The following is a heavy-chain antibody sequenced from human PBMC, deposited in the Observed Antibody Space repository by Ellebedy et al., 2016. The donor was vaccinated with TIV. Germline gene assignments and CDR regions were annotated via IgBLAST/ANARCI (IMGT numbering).Heavy chain of an antibody. CDR2: IKQDGSEK. Sequence: GESLKISCAASGFTFSSYWMSWVRQAPGKGLEWVANIKQDGSEKYYLDSVKGRFTISRDNAKNSLYLQMNSLRAEDTAMYYYARDLVIYRIVGTTTFGYWGQGTLVTVSS. V-gene: IGHV3-7*01. CDR1: GFTFSSYW. J-gene: IGHJ4*02. D-gene: IGHD1-26*01. CDR3: ARDLVIYRIVGTTTFGY.